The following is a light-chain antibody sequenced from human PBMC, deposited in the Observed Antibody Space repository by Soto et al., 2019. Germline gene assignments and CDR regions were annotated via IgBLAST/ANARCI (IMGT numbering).Light chain of an antibody. CDR1: QGIRND. V-gene: IGKV1-6*01. CDR2: AAS. CDR3: LQDYNYPLT. J-gene: IGKJ4*01. Sequence: AIHMTQSPSSLSASVSDLVTITCRASQGIRNDLGWYQQKPGKAPKLLIYAASSLQSGVPSRFSGSGSGTDFTLTISSLQPEDFATYYCLQDYNYPLTFGGGTKVDNK.